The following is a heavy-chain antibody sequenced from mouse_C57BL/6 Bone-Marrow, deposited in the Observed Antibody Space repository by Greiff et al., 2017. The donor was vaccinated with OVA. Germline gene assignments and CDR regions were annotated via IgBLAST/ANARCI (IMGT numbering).Heavy chain of an antibody. J-gene: IGHJ1*03. CDR3: ARGRGYGSTYWCFDV. CDR1: GFNIKDYY. Sequence: VQLQQSGAELVKPGASVKLSCTASGFNIKDYYMHWVKQRTEQGLEWIGRIDPEDGETKYAPKFQGKATITADTSSNTASLQLSSLTSEDTAVYYCARGRGYGSTYWCFDVWGTGTAVTVSS. CDR2: IDPEDGET. V-gene: IGHV14-2*01. D-gene: IGHD1-1*01.